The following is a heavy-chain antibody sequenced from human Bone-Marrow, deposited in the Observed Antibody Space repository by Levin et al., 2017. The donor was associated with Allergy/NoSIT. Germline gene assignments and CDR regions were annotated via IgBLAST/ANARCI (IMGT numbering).Heavy chain of an antibody. Sequence: GGSLRLSCAASGFTFSSYAMHWVRQAPGKWLEWVAVISYDGSNKYYADSVKGRFTISRDNSKNTLYLQMNSLRAEDTAVYYCARAKAYYDFWSGYHYYFDYWGQGTLVTVSS. CDR1: GFTFSSYA. V-gene: IGHV3-30-3*01. CDR2: ISYDGSNK. J-gene: IGHJ4*02. D-gene: IGHD3-3*01. CDR3: ARAKAYYDFWSGYHYYFDY.